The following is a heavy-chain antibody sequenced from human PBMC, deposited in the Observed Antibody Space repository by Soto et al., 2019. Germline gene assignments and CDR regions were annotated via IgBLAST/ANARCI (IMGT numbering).Heavy chain of an antibody. J-gene: IGHJ6*02. CDR1: GFTLSSYD. Sequence: EVQLVECGGGLVQPGGSLRLSCAASGFTLSSYDIHWVRQATGEGLAWVSGIGSGGDTHYADSVKGRFIISREDGKNSLYLQMNNLRVGDMAVYYCTRKTPPTGMEVWGQGATVTVSS. D-gene: IGHD3-9*01. CDR2: IGSGGDT. V-gene: IGHV3-13*01. CDR3: TRKTPPTGMEV.